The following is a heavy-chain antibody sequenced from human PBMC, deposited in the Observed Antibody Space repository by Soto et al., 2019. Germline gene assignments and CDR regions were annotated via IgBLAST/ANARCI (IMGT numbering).Heavy chain of an antibody. D-gene: IGHD3-22*01. CDR2: ISYDGSNK. Sequence: QVQLVESGGGVVQPGRSLRLSCAASGFTFSSYAMHWVRQAPGKGLEWVAVISYDGSNKYYADSVKGRFTISRDNSKNTLYLQMNSLRAEDTAVYYCARDRPSDYYDSSGPLDYWGQGTLVTVSS. J-gene: IGHJ4*02. V-gene: IGHV3-30-3*01. CDR1: GFTFSSYA. CDR3: ARDRPSDYYDSSGPLDY.